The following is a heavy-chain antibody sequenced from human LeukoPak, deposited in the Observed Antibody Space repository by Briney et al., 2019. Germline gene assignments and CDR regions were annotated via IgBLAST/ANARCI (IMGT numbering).Heavy chain of an antibody. CDR1: AGSITSGSHH. J-gene: IGHJ4*02. Sequence: SETLSLTCTVSAGSITSGSHHWGWIRQSPGTGLEWIGSIYYGRTTYYNPSLNSRVTISVVTSKNQFSLQLNSVTAADTAVYYCVRHDGRGGATMGALDSWGPGSLVTVSS. D-gene: IGHD5-12*01. CDR3: VRHDGRGGATMGALDS. CDR2: IYYGRTT. V-gene: IGHV4-39*01.